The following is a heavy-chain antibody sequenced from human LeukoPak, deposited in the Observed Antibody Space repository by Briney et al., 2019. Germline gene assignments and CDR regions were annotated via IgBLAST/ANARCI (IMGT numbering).Heavy chain of an antibody. CDR1: GGSFSGYY. CDR2: INHSGST. Sequence: SETLSLTCAVYGGSFSGYYWSWIRQPPGKGLEWIGEINHSGSTNYNPSLKSRVTISVDTSKHQFSLKLSSVTAADTAVYYCARGRGPYYYGSGSRAPFFDYWGQGTLVTVSS. V-gene: IGHV4-34*01. J-gene: IGHJ4*02. CDR3: ARGRGPYYYGSGSRAPFFDY. D-gene: IGHD3-10*01.